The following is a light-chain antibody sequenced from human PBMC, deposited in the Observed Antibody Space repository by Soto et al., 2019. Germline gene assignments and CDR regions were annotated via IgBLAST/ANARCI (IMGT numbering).Light chain of an antibody. CDR3: QQGHNWPLT. J-gene: IGKJ2*01. Sequence: EIVMTQSPAILSLSPGERAALSCRASQSINSELAWYQQKPGQPPRLLIYGAFTRATGVPARFTGSESGSEFTLTISGLQSEDFAVYYCQQGHNWPLTFGQGTRLEI. V-gene: IGKV3-15*01. CDR2: GAF. CDR1: QSINSE.